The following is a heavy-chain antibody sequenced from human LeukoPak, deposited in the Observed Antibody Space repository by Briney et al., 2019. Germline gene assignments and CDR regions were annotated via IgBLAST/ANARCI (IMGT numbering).Heavy chain of an antibody. CDR3: ASLWPLGGNWFDP. J-gene: IGHJ5*02. V-gene: IGHV4-39*01. Sequence: SETLSLTCTVSGGSISSSSYYWGWIRQPPGKGLEYIGTIYYSGSTYYNPSLKSRVTISVDTSENQFSLKLSSVTAADTAVYYCASLWPLGGNWFDPWGQGTLVIVSS. CDR2: IYYSGST. CDR1: GGSISSSSYY.